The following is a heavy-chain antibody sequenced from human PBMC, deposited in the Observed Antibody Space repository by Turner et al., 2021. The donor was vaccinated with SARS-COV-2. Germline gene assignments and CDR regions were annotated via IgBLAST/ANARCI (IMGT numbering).Heavy chain of an antibody. CDR3: ASLWFGELPFDY. J-gene: IGHJ4*02. CDR2: IIPILGIT. D-gene: IGHD3-10*01. V-gene: IGHV1-69*02. CDR1: GGTLSSST. Sequence: QVQLVQSGAEVMNAGSSVNVSCKASGGTLSSSTISWVRQAPGQGLEWWGRIIPILGITNYVQKFQGRVTITADKSTSTAYMDLNSLRSEDTAVYYCASLWFGELPFDYWGQGTLVTVSS.